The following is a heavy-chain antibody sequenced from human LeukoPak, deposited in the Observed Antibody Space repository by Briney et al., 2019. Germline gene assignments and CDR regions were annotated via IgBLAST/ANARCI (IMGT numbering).Heavy chain of an antibody. J-gene: IGHJ4*02. D-gene: IGHD6-19*01. CDR3: ARGTLGAWGW. Sequence: GGSLRLSCVASGFSFSDYYMNWVRQAPGKGLEWVSSISSSSNYIHYADSVKGRFTISRDNAKNSLYLQMNSLRAEDTAVYFCARGTLGAWGWWGQGTLVTVSS. CDR1: GFSFSDYY. V-gene: IGHV3-11*06. CDR2: ISSSSNYI.